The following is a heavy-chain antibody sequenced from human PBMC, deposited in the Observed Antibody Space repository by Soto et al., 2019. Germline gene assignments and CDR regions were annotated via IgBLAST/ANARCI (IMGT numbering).Heavy chain of an antibody. CDR3: ASGARFLEWLSFDH. CDR2: IIPIFGTA. D-gene: IGHD3-3*01. CDR1: GDTFNKYA. V-gene: IGHV1-69*12. Sequence: QVQLEQSGAEVKTLGSSVKVSCKASGDTFNKYAISWVRQAPGQGLEWMGGIIPIFGTANYAPKFQDSVTFTADEATSTAYMELTSLKSDDTAVYFCASGARFLEWLSFDHWGQGTLVTVSS. J-gene: IGHJ4*02.